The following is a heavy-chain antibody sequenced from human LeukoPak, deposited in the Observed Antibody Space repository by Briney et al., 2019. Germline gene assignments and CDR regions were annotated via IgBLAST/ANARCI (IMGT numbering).Heavy chain of an antibody. CDR2: IGAGGENT. CDR1: GFTFDNYA. J-gene: IGHJ4*02. CDR3: AKGATPRLRFFDWFAAPDY. Sequence: PGGSLRLSCAASGFTFDNYAMSWVRQAPGKGLDWVSTIGAGGENTYYADSVKGRFTISRDNSKNTVYLQMNSLSAEDTAVYYCAKGATPRLRFFDWFAAPDYWGQGTLVTVSS. V-gene: IGHV3-23*01. D-gene: IGHD3-9*01.